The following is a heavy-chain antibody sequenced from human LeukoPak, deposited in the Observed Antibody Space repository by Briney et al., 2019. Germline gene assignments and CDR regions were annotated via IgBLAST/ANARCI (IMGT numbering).Heavy chain of an antibody. CDR2: ISSSGSTI. Sequence: GGSLRLSCAASGFTFSSYEMNWVRQAPGKGLEWVSYISSSGSTIYYADSVKGRFTISRDNAKNSLYLQMNSLRAEDTAVYYCSRPLSFGELFRLDYWGQGTLVTVSS. J-gene: IGHJ4*02. D-gene: IGHD3-10*01. V-gene: IGHV3-48*03. CDR3: SRPLSFGELFRLDY. CDR1: GFTFSSYE.